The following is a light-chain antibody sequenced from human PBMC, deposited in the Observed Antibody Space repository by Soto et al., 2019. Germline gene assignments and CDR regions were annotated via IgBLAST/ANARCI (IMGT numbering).Light chain of an antibody. V-gene: IGKV3-20*01. CDR1: QSVSSNY. CDR3: QQFGSSRWT. CDR2: GAS. Sequence: EIVLTQSPGTLSLSPGERATLSCRASQSVSSNYLAWYQQKPGQAPRLLIYGASSRASGIPDRFSGSGSGTDFTLTISRLEPEDFAVYYCQQFGSSRWTFGQGPKVEIK. J-gene: IGKJ1*01.